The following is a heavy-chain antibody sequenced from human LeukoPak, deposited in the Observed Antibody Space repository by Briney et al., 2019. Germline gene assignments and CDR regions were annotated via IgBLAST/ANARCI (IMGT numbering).Heavy chain of an antibody. CDR3: ARVAYISTWYVDY. CDR2: THSDGINT. D-gene: IGHD6-13*01. Sequence: GGSLRLSCAASGFTFSSFSMHWVRQAPGKGLVWVSRTHSDGINTNYADFVKGRFTISRDNAKNTLYLQMNSLRAEDTAVYYCARVAYISTWYVDYWGQGTLVNVPS. J-gene: IGHJ4*02. CDR1: GFTFSSFS. V-gene: IGHV3-74*01.